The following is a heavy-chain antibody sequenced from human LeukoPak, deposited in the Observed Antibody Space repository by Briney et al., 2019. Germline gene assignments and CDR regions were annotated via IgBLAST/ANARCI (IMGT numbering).Heavy chain of an antibody. CDR1: GGSISSYF. CDR3: ARSCRILDIVATIRARLGGNGFDI. D-gene: IGHD5-12*01. V-gene: IGHV4-59*01. Sequence: SETLSLTCTVSGGSISSYFWSWIRQPPGKGLEWIGYIFYSGSTNYNPSLKSRVTISVDTSKNQFSLKLSSVTAADTAVYYCARSCRILDIVATIRARLGGNGFDIWGQGTMVTVSS. CDR2: IFYSGST. J-gene: IGHJ3*02.